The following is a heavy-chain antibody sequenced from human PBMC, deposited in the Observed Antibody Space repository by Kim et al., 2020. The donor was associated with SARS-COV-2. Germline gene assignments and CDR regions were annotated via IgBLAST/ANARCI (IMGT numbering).Heavy chain of an antibody. V-gene: IGHV3-21*01. CDR2: YI. D-gene: IGHD1-26*01. Sequence: YIYYADSVKGRFTISRDNAKNSLYLQMNSLRAEDTAVYYCAREYSGSYYYWGQGTLVTVSS. CDR3: AREYSGSYYY. J-gene: IGHJ4*02.